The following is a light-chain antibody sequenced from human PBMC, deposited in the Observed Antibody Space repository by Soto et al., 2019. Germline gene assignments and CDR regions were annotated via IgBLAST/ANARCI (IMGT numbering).Light chain of an antibody. CDR2: GNS. CDR3: QSYDSSLSAL. Sequence: QSVLTQPPSVSGAPGQRVTISCTGSSSNIGAGYDVQWYQQLPGTAPKLLFYGNSHRPSGVPHRFSGSKSGTSAPLAITGLQAEDEADYYCQSYDSSLSALFGGGTKLTVL. V-gene: IGLV1-40*01. J-gene: IGLJ2*01. CDR1: SSNIGAGYD.